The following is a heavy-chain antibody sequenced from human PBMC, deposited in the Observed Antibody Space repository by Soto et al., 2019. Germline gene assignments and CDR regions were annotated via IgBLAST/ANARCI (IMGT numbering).Heavy chain of an antibody. V-gene: IGHV4-4*02. D-gene: IGHD2-21*02. CDR2: IYHSGST. Sequence: SETLSLTCAVSGGSISISNWCSCVRQPPGKGLEWIGEIYHSGSTNYNPSLKSRVTISVDKSKNQFSLKLSSVTAADTAVYYCARVLRGPSMYYFDYWGQGTLVTVSS. CDR3: ARVLRGPSMYYFDY. CDR1: GGSISISNW. J-gene: IGHJ4*02.